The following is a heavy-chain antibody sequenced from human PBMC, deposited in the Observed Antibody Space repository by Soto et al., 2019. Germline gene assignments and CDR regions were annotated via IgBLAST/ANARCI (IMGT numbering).Heavy chain of an antibody. CDR1: GFTFSSYS. D-gene: IGHD3-9*01. CDR2: ISSSSSTI. CDR3: ARSRVDILSGAYYYYYYGMDV. V-gene: IGHV3-48*02. Sequence: GGSLRLSCAASGFTFSSYSMNWVRQAPGKGLEWVSYISSSSSTIYYADSVKGRFTISRDNAKNSLYLQMNSLRDEDTAVYYCARSRVDILSGAYYYYYYGMDVWGQGTTVTVSS. J-gene: IGHJ6*02.